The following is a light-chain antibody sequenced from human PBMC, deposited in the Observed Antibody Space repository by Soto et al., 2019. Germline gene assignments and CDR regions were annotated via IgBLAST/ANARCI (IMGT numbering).Light chain of an antibody. CDR1: QSIRVW. CDR2: DAA. J-gene: IGKJ1*01. Sequence: DIQLTQSPSTLSASVGDRVTITCRASQSIRVWLAWYQQKSEKAPKLLIQDAAKLESGVPSRFSGSGSGTEFTLTISSLQPDDVATYYCQQYNSWWAFGQGTKVDIK. V-gene: IGKV1-5*01. CDR3: QQYNSWWA.